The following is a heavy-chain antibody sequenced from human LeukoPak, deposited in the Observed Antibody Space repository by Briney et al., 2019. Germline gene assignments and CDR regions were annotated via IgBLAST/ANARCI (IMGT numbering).Heavy chain of an antibody. CDR3: AKDYEYSGSYLLLYFDY. V-gene: IGHV3-23*01. CDR2: ISGSGGST. Sequence: GGSLRLSCAASGFTFSIYDMNWVRQAPGKGLEWVSAISGSGGSTYYADSVKGRFTISRDNSKNTLYLQMNSLRAEDTAVYYCAKDYEYSGSYLLLYFDYWGQGTLVTVSS. J-gene: IGHJ4*02. CDR1: GFTFSIYD. D-gene: IGHD1-26*01.